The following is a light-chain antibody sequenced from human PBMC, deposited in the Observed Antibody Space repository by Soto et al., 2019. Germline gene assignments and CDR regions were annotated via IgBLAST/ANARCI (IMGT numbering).Light chain of an antibody. CDR3: QSYDSSLSGYV. V-gene: IGLV1-40*01. Sequence: QSVLTQPPSVSGAAGQRVTISCTGSSSNIGAGYDVHWYQQLPGTAPKLLIYGNNHRPSGVPDRLSGSKSGTSASLAITGLQAEDEADYYCQSYDSSLSGYVFGTGTKVTVL. J-gene: IGLJ1*01. CDR1: SSNIGAGYD. CDR2: GNN.